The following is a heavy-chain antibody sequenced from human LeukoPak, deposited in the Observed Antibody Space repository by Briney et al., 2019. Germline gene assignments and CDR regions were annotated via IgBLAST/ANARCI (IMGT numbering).Heavy chain of an antibody. J-gene: IGHJ4*02. V-gene: IGHV3-66*01. Sequence: PGGSLRLSCAASGFIVSNNFMSWVRQAPGKGLEWISIIYSGGITYYADSVKGRFTISRDNSQNTLYLQVNSLRADDTGVYYCARGAHFDYWGQGTLVTVS. CDR3: ARGAHFDY. CDR2: IYSGGIT. CDR1: GFIVSNNF.